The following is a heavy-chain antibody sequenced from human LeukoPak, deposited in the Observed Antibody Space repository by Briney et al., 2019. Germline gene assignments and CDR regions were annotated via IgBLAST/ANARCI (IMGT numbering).Heavy chain of an antibody. V-gene: IGHV4-59*01. CDR3: ARGGAARLHFQN. CDR1: GGSISSYY. J-gene: IGHJ1*01. D-gene: IGHD6-6*01. Sequence: SETLSLTCTVSGGSISSYYWSWIRQPPGKGLEWIGYIYHSGSTNYNPSLQSRVTISVDTSKNQFSLNLNSVTAADTAVYYCARGGAARLHFQNWGQGTLVTVSS. CDR2: IYHSGST.